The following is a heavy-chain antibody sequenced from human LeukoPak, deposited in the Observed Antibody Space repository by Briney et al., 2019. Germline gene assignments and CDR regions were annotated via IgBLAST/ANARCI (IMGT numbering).Heavy chain of an antibody. D-gene: IGHD3-9*01. V-gene: IGHV4-59*08. CDR1: GGSISSYY. J-gene: IGHJ4*02. Sequence: SETLSLTCSVSGGSISSYYWSWIRQPPGKGLEWIGYIYYSGSTNYNPSLKSRVTISVDTSKNQFSLKLSSVTAADTAVYYCARHHNILTGYPPELDYWGQGTLVTVSS. CDR3: ARHHNILTGYPPELDY. CDR2: IYYSGST.